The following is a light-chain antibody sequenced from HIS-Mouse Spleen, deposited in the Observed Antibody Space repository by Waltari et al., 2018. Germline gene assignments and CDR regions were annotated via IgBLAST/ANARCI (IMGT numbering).Light chain of an antibody. CDR2: EVS. Sequence: SALTQPASVSGSPGQSITISCTGTSSDVGVYNYVSWYQQHPGKAPKLMIYEVSNRPSGVSNRFSGSKSGNTASLTISGLQAEDEADYYCSSYTSSSPYVVFGGGTKLTVL. V-gene: IGLV2-14*01. J-gene: IGLJ2*01. CDR1: SSDVGVYNY. CDR3: SSYTSSSPYVV.